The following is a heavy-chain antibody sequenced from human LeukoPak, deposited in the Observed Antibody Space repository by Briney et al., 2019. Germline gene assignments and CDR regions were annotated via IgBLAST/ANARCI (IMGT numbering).Heavy chain of an antibody. Sequence: GGSLRLSCAASGFTFSNYGMHWVRQAPGKGLEWVAVIWYDGSNKYYADSVKGRFTISRDNSKNTLYLQMNSLRAEDTAVYYCARDGRDGFLLDYWGRGTLVTVSS. CDR1: GFTFSNYG. J-gene: IGHJ4*02. CDR2: IWYDGSNK. D-gene: IGHD5-24*01. V-gene: IGHV3-33*01. CDR3: ARDGRDGFLLDY.